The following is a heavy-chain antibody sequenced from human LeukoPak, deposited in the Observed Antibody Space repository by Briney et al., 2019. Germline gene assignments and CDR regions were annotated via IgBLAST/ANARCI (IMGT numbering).Heavy chain of an antibody. Sequence: SETLSLTCAVYGGSFSGYYWSWIRQPPGKGLEWIGEINHSGSTNYNPSLKSRVTISVDTPKNQFSLKLSSVTAADTAVYYCARGVRAAAGTIFHYWGQGTLVTVSS. D-gene: IGHD6-13*01. J-gene: IGHJ4*02. CDR1: GGSFSGYY. CDR2: INHSGST. V-gene: IGHV4-34*01. CDR3: ARGVRAAAGTIFHY.